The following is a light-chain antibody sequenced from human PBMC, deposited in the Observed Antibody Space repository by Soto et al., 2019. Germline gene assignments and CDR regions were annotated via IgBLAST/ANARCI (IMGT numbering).Light chain of an antibody. CDR2: DDS. J-gene: IGLJ3*02. Sequence: SYELTQPPSVSVAPGQTARITCGGSNIGSKSVNWYRQKPGQAPVMVVYDDSDRPSGIPERFSGSNSANTATLTISRVEVGDEADYYCQVWDSSTDHWVFGGGTKLTVL. V-gene: IGLV3-21*02. CDR1: NIGSKS. CDR3: QVWDSSTDHWV.